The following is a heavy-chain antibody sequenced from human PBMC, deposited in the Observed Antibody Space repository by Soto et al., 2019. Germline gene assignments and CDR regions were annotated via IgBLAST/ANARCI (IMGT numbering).Heavy chain of an antibody. V-gene: IGHV3-48*01. CDR1: GFTFNSYS. CDR2: ISSSSTTK. D-gene: IGHD3-22*01. J-gene: IGHJ5*02. Sequence: PGGSLRLSCAASGFTFNSYSMNWVRQAPGKGLEWVSYISSSSTTKYYTDSVKGRFAISRDNAKNSLYLQMNSLRAEDTALYYCAKDNERYYDSSGSWFDPWGQGTLVTVSS. CDR3: AKDNERYYDSSGSWFDP.